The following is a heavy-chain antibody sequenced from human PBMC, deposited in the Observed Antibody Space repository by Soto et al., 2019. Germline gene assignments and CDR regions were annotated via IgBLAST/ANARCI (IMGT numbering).Heavy chain of an antibody. CDR1: GGTFRNLA. D-gene: IGHD2-15*01. Sequence: SVKVSCKASGGTFRNLASNWVRQAPGQGLEWMGRFIPIIGGGINAQKFQGRVTITSDESTSTAYMELSSLKSEDTAMYFCARRSVSHSNAFDFWGQGTMVTVSS. CDR3: ARRSVSHSNAFDF. CDR2: FIPIIGGG. J-gene: IGHJ3*01. V-gene: IGHV1-69*11.